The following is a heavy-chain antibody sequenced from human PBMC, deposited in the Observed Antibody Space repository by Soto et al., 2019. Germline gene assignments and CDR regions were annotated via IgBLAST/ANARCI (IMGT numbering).Heavy chain of an antibody. D-gene: IGHD3-22*01. CDR1: GGTFSSYA. J-gene: IGHJ5*02. CDR3: ARETDYYDSSGYYPSNWFDP. V-gene: IGHV1-69*01. CDR2: IIPIFGTA. Sequence: QVQLVQSGAEVKKPGSSVKVSCKASGGTFSSYAISWVRQAPGQGLEWMGGIIPIFGTANYAQKFQGRVTITADESTSTAYMELSSLRSEDTAVYYCARETDYYDSSGYYPSNWFDPWGQGTLVTVSS.